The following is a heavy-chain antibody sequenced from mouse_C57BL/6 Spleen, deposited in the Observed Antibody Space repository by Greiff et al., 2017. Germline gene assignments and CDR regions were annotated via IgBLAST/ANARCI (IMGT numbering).Heavy chain of an antibody. Sequence: VQLQESGAELVRPGTSVKMSCKASGYTFTNYWIGWAKQRPGHGLEWIGDIYPGGGYTNYNEKFKGKATLTADKSSSTAYMQFSSLTSEDSAIYYCARRADGGVYYYAMDYWGQGTSVTVSS. V-gene: IGHV1-63*01. CDR3: ARRADGGVYYYAMDY. J-gene: IGHJ4*01. CDR1: GYTFTNYW. CDR2: IYPGGGYT.